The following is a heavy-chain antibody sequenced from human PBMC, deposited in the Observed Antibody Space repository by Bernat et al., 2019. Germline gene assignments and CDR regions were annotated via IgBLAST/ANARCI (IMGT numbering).Heavy chain of an antibody. CDR3: ARGKIGAAEYYYYYGMDV. CDR2: INPNSGGT. Sequence: QVQLVQSGAEVEKPGASVKVSCKASGYTFTGYYMHWVRQAPGQGLEWMGWINPNSGGTNYAQKFQGWVTMTRDTSISTAYMELSRLRSDDTAVYYCARGKIGAAEYYYYYGMDVWGQGTTVTVSS. CDR1: GYTFTGYY. V-gene: IGHV1-2*04. D-gene: IGHD6-13*01. J-gene: IGHJ6*02.